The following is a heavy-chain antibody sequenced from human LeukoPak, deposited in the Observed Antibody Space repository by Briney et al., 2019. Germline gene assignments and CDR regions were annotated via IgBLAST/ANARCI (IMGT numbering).Heavy chain of an antibody. D-gene: IGHD6-13*01. CDR1: GFTFSSYA. CDR2: ITGSGSST. J-gene: IGHJ4*02. Sequence: GGSLRLSCAASGFTFSSYAMSWVRQAPGKGLEWVSGITGSGSSTYFADSVKGRFTISRDNSRNTLYLQMNSLRAEDTATYYCAARPTSAAVAPSDYWGQGTLVTVSS. V-gene: IGHV3-23*01. CDR3: AARPTSAAVAPSDY.